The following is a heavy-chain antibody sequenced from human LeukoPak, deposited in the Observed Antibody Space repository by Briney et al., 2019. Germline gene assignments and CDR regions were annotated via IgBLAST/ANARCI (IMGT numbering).Heavy chain of an antibody. CDR3: ARVYYLGGGYTWSFDY. D-gene: IGHD3-3*01. Sequence: SETLSLTCTVSDDSISSNYWSWIRQPPGKGLEWIGYIYYSGSTNYNPSLKSRVTISVDTSKNQFSLKLSSVTAADTAVYYCARVYYLGGGYTWSFDYWGQGTLVTVSS. J-gene: IGHJ4*02. CDR1: DDSISSNY. CDR2: IYYSGST. V-gene: IGHV4-59*01.